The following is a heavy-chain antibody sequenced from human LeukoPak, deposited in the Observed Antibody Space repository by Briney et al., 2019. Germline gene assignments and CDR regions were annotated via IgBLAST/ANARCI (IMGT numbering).Heavy chain of an antibody. Sequence: VASVKVSCKASGYTFIGYSIYWVRQAPGQGLEWMERIDPDSGGTAYAQKFQDRVTVTSDTSINKVYMELSRLRSDDTAVYYCARDKSIAWERYPPDYWGQGTLVTVSS. D-gene: IGHD1-1*01. CDR3: ARDKSIAWERYPPDY. V-gene: IGHV1-2*02. CDR2: IDPDSGGT. CDR1: GYTFIGYS. J-gene: IGHJ4*01.